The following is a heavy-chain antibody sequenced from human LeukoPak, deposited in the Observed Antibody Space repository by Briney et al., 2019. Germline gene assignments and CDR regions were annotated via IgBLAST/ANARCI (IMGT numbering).Heavy chain of an antibody. CDR2: ISLNSGRI. D-gene: IGHD5-12*01. CDR3: RKDRTLGGYSGYDPHYFDY. V-gene: IGHV3-9*01. CDR1: GFTFDDCA. Sequence: GGSLRLSCAASGFTFDDCAMHWVRQPPRKGLEWVSGISLNSGRIGYADSVKGRFTITRDNAKNSLYLQMNSLRAEDTALYYCRKDRTLGGYSGYDPHYFDYWGQGTLVTVSS. J-gene: IGHJ4*02.